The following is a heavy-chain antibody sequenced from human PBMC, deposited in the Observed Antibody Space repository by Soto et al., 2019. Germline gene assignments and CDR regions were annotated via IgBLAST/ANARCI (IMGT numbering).Heavy chain of an antibody. V-gene: IGHV3-21*02. J-gene: IGHJ4*02. CDR3: VREGIGNYGSGCD. CDR2: ITSGSRYM. Sequence: EVQLVESGGGLVKPGGSLRLSCAASGFTFSSHSMTWVRQAPGKGLEWVSSITSGSRYMYYADSVKGRFTISRDNAEKSLYLQMNSLSAEDTAVYFCVREGIGNYGSGCDWGQGTLVTVSS. D-gene: IGHD3-10*01. CDR1: GFTFSSHS.